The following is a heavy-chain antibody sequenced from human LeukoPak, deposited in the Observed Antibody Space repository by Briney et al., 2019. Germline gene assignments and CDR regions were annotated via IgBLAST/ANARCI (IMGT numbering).Heavy chain of an antibody. CDR2: IHYNGAT. CDR3: ARLPLLPYSSGYYDY. D-gene: IGHD6-19*01. CDR1: GGSISNTAYY. J-gene: IGHJ4*02. Sequence: SETLSLTCTVSGGSISNTAYYWGWIRQSPGKGLEWIAIIHYNGATYYNPSLRSRVLISADTSKNQFSLTLNSVAAADTAVYYCARLPLLPYSSGYYDYWGQGTLVTVSS. V-gene: IGHV4-39*01.